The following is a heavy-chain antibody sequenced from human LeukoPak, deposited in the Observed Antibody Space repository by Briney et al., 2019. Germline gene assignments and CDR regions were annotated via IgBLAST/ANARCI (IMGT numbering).Heavy chain of an antibody. CDR2: IDGSGSST. D-gene: IGHD3-10*01. J-gene: IGHJ4*02. CDR1: GFTFNNYA. V-gene: IGHV3-23*01. CDR3: AKYFYDSGSYSFDY. Sequence: GGSLRLSCAVSGFTFNNYAMSWVRQAPAKGLEWVSAIDGSGSSTYYADSVQGRFIISRDNSKNTLNLQMNSLKAEDTAAYYCAKYFYDSGSYSFDYWGQGALVTVSS.